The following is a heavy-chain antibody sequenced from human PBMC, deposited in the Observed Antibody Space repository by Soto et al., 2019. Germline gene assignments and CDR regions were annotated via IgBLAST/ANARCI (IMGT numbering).Heavy chain of an antibody. CDR1: GFTFSSYA. J-gene: IGHJ4*02. V-gene: IGHV3-23*01. D-gene: IGHD3-9*01. CDR3: AKDPSYDILTGYPDY. CDR2: ISGSGGST. Sequence: GGSLRLSCAASGFTFSSYAMSWVRQAPGNGLEWVSAISGSGGSTYYADSVKGRFTISRDNSKNTLYLQMNSLRAEDTAVYYCAKDPSYDILTGYPDYWGQGTLVTVSS.